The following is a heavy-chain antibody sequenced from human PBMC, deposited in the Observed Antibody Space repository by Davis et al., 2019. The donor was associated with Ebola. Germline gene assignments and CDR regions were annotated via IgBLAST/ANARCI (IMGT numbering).Heavy chain of an antibody. CDR3: ARVYYRDFEAGAMDV. V-gene: IGHV4-30-4*01. CDR2: IYYSGST. CDR1: GGSFSSGDDY. J-gene: IGHJ6*02. Sequence: LRLSCTVSGGSFSSGDDYWRRIRQPPGKGLVWIGYIYYSGSTYYNPSLKSRVTISVDTSKNQFSLKLSSVTAADTAVYYCARVYYRDFEAGAMDVWGQETTVTVSS. D-gene: IGHD3-9*01.